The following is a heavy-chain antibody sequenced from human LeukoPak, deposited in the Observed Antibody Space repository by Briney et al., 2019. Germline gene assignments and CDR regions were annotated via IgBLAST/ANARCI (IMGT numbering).Heavy chain of an antibody. V-gene: IGHV4-4*07. CDR3: ARGPPPDFDC. CDR2: LYSSGST. Sequence: PSETLSLTCTVSGGSISNYYWSWIRQPAGKGLEWIGRLYSSGSTDYNPSLKSRVTMSVDTSKNQFSLNLRSVTAADTAVYYCARGPPPDFDCWGQGTLVTVSS. CDR1: GGSISNYY. J-gene: IGHJ4*02.